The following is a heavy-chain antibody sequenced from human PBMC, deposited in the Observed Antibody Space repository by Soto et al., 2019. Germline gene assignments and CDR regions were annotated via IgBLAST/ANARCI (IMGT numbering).Heavy chain of an antibody. Sequence: ASVKVSCKVSGYTLTELSMHWVRQAPGIGLEWMGGFDPEDGETIYAQKFQGRVTMTEDTPTDTAYMELSSLRSEDTAVYYCATRAHQKLELRRLGYYYYGMDVWGQGTTVTVS. CDR1: GYTLTELS. CDR3: ATRAHQKLELRRLGYYYYGMDV. J-gene: IGHJ6*02. D-gene: IGHD1-7*01. V-gene: IGHV1-24*01. CDR2: FDPEDGET.